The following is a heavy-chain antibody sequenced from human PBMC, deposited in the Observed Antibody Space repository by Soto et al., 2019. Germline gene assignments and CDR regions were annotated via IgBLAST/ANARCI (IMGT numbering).Heavy chain of an antibody. Sequence: GESLKISCAASGFNFSSHGLHWVRQAPGKGLEWVAVISYDGSHKLSTESVKGRFTISRDSSKNTLNLQMDSLRAEDTAVYYCARREVWGQGTLVTVSS. J-gene: IGHJ4*02. CDR2: ISYDGSHK. CDR1: GFNFSSHG. V-gene: IGHV3-30*03. CDR3: ARREV.